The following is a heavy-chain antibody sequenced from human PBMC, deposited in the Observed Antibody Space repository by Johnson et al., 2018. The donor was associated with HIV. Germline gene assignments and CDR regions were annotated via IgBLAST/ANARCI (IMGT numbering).Heavy chain of an antibody. D-gene: IGHD3-22*01. V-gene: IGHV3-11*01. J-gene: IGHJ3*02. Sequence: SGFTFSDYYMSWIRQAPGKGLEWVSYISSSGSTIYYADSVKGRFTISRDNAKNSLYLQMNSLRAEDTALYYCARALVVITDGHAFDIWGQGTMVTVSS. CDR1: GFTFSDYY. CDR2: ISSSGSTI. CDR3: ARALVVITDGHAFDI.